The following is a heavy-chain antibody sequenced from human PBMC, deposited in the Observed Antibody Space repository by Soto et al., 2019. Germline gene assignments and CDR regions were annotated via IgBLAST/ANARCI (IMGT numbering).Heavy chain of an antibody. D-gene: IGHD6-19*01. CDR2: MTPNSGNT. V-gene: IGHV1-8*01. Sequence: QVQLVPSGAEVKKPGASVKVSCKAPGYNFIDYDINWVRQSTGQGLEWMGWMTPNSGNTGYAQKFQGRVTLTRDTSIGTDYMELSSLKTEDTAVYYCSRNPYGSGLFDPWGQGTLVTVSS. CDR3: SRNPYGSGLFDP. CDR1: GYNFIDYD. J-gene: IGHJ5*02.